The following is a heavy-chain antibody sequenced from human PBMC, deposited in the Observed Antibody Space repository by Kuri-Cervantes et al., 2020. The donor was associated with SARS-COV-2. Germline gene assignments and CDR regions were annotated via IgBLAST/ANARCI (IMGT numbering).Heavy chain of an antibody. J-gene: IGHJ3*02. D-gene: IGHD3-9*01. Sequence: GGSLRLSCAASGFTFSSYSMSWVRQAPGKGLEWVANIKQDGSEKYYVDSVKGRFTISRDNAKNTLYLQMNSLRAEDTAVYYCARSFVYYDILDAFDIWGQGTMVTVSS. CDR1: GFTFSSYS. V-gene: IGHV3-7*01. CDR3: ARSFVYYDILDAFDI. CDR2: IKQDGSEK.